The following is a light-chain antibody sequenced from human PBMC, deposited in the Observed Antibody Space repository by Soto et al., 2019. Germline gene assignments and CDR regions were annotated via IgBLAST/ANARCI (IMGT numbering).Light chain of an antibody. CDR3: QQYVSSPPSIT. CDR2: GAS. V-gene: IGKV3-20*01. Sequence: EIVLTQSPGTMSLSPGERATLSCRASQSVSSSYLAWYQQKPGQAPRLLISGASSRATGLPDRFSGSGSGTDFTLTISRLEPEDFAVYYCQQYVSSPPSITVGQGTRLDIK. CDR1: QSVSSSY. J-gene: IGKJ5*01.